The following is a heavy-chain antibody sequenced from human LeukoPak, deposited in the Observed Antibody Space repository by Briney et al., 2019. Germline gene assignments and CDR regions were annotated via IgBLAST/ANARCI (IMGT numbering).Heavy chain of an antibody. D-gene: IGHD6-19*01. CDR1: GYTFTSYG. V-gene: IGHV1-18*01. Sequence: ASVKVSCKASGYTFTSYGISWVRQAPGQGLEWMGWISAYNGNTNYAQKLQGRVTITADKSTSTAYMELSSLRSEDTAVYYCARGQGQWLATYNWFDPWGQGTLVTVSS. CDR2: ISAYNGNT. CDR3: ARGQGQWLATYNWFDP. J-gene: IGHJ5*02.